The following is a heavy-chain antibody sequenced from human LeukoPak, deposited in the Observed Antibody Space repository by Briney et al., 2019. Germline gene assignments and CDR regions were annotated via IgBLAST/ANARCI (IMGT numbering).Heavy chain of an antibody. D-gene: IGHD3-16*01. J-gene: IGHJ4*02. CDR2: TSGSGGAT. CDR3: AKEGGVEALYYFDY. Sequence: GRSLRLSCAASGFTFSSYAMSWVRQAPGEGLEWVSTTSGSGGATYYADSVKGRFTISRDNSKNTLYLQMSSLRADDTAMYYCAKEGGVEALYYFDYWGQGTLVSVSS. V-gene: IGHV3-23*01. CDR1: GFTFSSYA.